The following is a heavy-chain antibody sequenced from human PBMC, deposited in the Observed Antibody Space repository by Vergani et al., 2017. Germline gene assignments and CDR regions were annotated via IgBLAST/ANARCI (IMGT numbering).Heavy chain of an antibody. CDR3: ARGPAPRRGYYYFDY. V-gene: IGHV4-34*01. CDR2: INHSGST. D-gene: IGHD1-1*01. Sequence: QVQLQQWGAGLLKPSETLSLTCAVYGGSFSGYYWSWIRQPPGKGLEWIGEINHSGSTNYNPSLKSRVTISVDTSKNQFSLKLSSVTAAVTAVYYCARGPAPRRGYYYFDYWGQGTLVTVSS. CDR1: GGSFSGYY. J-gene: IGHJ4*02.